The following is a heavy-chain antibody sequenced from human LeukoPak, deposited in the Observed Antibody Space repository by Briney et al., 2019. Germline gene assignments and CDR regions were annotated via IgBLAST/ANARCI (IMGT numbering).Heavy chain of an antibody. Sequence: PSETLSLTCTVSGGSISSSSYYWGWIRQPAGKGLEWIGRIYTSGSTNYNPSLKSRVTISVDTSKNQFSLKLTSVTAADTALYYCARANFDNWFDPWGQGTLVTVSS. CDR2: IYTSGST. J-gene: IGHJ5*02. V-gene: IGHV4-61*02. CDR3: ARANFDNWFDP. CDR1: GGSISSSSYY. D-gene: IGHD3-9*01.